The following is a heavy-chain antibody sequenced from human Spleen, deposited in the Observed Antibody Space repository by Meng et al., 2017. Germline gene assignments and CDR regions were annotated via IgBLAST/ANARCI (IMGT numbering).Heavy chain of an antibody. CDR1: GFTFSSYE. CDR3: ARDGYSGYVSYGMDV. Sequence: GESLKISCAASGFTFSSYEMSWVRQAPGKGLEWVSYISSSGSTIYYADSVKGRFTISRDNAKNSLYLQMNSLRAEDTAVYYCARDGYSGYVSYGMDVWGQGTTVTVSS. D-gene: IGHD5-12*01. CDR2: ISSSGSTI. J-gene: IGHJ6*02. V-gene: IGHV3-48*03.